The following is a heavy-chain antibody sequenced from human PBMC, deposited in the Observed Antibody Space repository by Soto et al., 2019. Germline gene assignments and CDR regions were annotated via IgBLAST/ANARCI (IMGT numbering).Heavy chain of an antibody. CDR1: GFTFSTFD. J-gene: IGHJ6*02. D-gene: IGHD3-3*01. CDR2: ISYDGSNK. V-gene: IGHV3-30*18. CDR3: AKDEGIFGAYYYGMGV. Sequence: QVQVVESGGGVVQPGRSLRLSCAASGFTFSTFDMHWVRQAPGKGLEWVALISYDGSNKYYGDSVKGRFTISRDNSKNTLYLRMNSLRAEDTSVYYCAKDEGIFGAYYYGMGVWGQGTTVTVSS.